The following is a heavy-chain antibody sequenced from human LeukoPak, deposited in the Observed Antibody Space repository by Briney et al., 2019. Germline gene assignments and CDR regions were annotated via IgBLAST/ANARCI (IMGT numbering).Heavy chain of an antibody. CDR1: GGSISNYY. CDR3: ARGAVAGKYFFDS. D-gene: IGHD6-19*01. V-gene: IGHV4-59*08. CDR2: IHYSGST. J-gene: IGHJ4*02. Sequence: SETLSLTCTVSGGSISNYYWSWIRQPPGKGLEWIGYIHYSGSTNYNSSLKSRVTISVDTSKNQFSLKLSSVTAADTAVYYCARGAVAGKYFFDSWGQGTLVTVSS.